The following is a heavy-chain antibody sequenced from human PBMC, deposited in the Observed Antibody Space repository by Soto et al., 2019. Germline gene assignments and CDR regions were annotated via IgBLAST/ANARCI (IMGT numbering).Heavy chain of an antibody. D-gene: IGHD3-22*01. J-gene: IGHJ6*02. CDR3: ARVPPYYYDSSGYSYYYGMDV. CDR1: GFTFSTYA. Sequence: GGSLRLSCAGSGFTFSTYAMSWVRQAPGKGLEWVSTISGSGGKSYYADSVKGRFTISRDNAKNTLYLQMNSLRAEDTAVYYCARVPPYYYDSSGYSYYYGMDVWGQGTTVTVSS. CDR2: ISGSGGKS. V-gene: IGHV3-23*01.